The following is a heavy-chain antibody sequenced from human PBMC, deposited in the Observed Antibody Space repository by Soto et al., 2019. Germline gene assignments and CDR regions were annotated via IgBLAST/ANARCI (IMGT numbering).Heavy chain of an antibody. V-gene: IGHV4-34*01. CDR1: GGSFSGYY. J-gene: IGHJ4*02. Sequence: SETLSLTCAVYGGSFSGYYWSWIRQPPGKGLEWIGEINHSGSTNYNPSLKSRVTISVDTSKNQFSLKLSSVTAADTAVYYCARGAGAVAGNYFDYWSQGTLVTVSS. CDR2: INHSGST. CDR3: ARGAGAVAGNYFDY. D-gene: IGHD6-19*01.